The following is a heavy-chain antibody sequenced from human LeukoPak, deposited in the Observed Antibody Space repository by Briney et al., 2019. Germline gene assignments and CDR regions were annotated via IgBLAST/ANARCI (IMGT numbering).Heavy chain of an antibody. V-gene: IGHV3-7*01. D-gene: IGHD5-12*01. Sequence: GGSLRLSCAASGFTFSSYWMSWFRQAPGKGLEWVANIKQDGSEKYYVDSVKGRFTISRDNAKNSLYLQMNSLRAEDTAVYYCARGSGYEYYYYYMDVWGKGTTVTVSS. J-gene: IGHJ6*03. CDR1: GFTFSSYW. CDR2: IKQDGSEK. CDR3: ARGSGYEYYYYYMDV.